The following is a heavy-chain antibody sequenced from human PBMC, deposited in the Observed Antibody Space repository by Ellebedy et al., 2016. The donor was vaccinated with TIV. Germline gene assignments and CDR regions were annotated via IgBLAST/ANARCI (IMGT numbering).Heavy chain of an antibody. D-gene: IGHD1-20*01. CDR3: ARRISGTYGDDACDI. CDR1: GFTFSTYN. Sequence: GESLKISCAASGFTFSTYNMNWVRQAPGKGLEWVSVIHTGGDTDYADSVKGRFTISRDSSKNTVFLQMNSLRAEDTAMYYCARRISGTYGDDACDIWGPGTMVTVSS. J-gene: IGHJ3*02. CDR2: IHTGGDT. V-gene: IGHV3-53*01.